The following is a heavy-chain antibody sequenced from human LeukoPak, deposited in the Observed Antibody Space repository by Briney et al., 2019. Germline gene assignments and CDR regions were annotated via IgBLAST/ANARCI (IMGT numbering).Heavy chain of an antibody. D-gene: IGHD3-3*01. Sequence: GGSLRLSCAASGFTFSSYWMSLVRQAPGKGLEWVANIKQDGSEKYYVDSVKGRFTISRDNAKNSLYLQMNSLRAEDTAVYYCARSTLRFLEWDESYYYMDVWGKGTTVTVSS. CDR3: ARSTLRFLEWDESYYYMDV. J-gene: IGHJ6*03. CDR2: IKQDGSEK. V-gene: IGHV3-7*01. CDR1: GFTFSSYW.